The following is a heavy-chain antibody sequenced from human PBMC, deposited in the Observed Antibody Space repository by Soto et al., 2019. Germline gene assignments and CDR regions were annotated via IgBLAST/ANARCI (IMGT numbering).Heavy chain of an antibody. Sequence: ASVKVSCKASGGTFSSYAISWVRQAPGQGLEWMGGIIPIFGTANYAQKFQGRVTITADESTSTAYMELSSLRSEDTAVYYCARVFTIFGVASDAFDIWGQGTMVTVSS. CDR2: IIPIFGTA. CDR3: ARVFTIFGVASDAFDI. CDR1: GGTFSSYA. D-gene: IGHD3-3*01. V-gene: IGHV1-69*13. J-gene: IGHJ3*02.